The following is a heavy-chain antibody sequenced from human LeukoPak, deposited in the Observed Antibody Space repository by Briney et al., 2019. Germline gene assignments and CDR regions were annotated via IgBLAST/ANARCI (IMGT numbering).Heavy chain of an antibody. Sequence: PGGSLRLSCAASGFNFSNYWMIWVRQAPGKGLEWVANIKYDGSDKNYVDSVKGRFTISRDNAKNSLYLQMNSLRAEDTAVYYCAELGITMIGGVWGKGTTVTISS. J-gene: IGHJ6*04. CDR3: AELGITMIGGV. CDR1: GFNFSNYW. V-gene: IGHV3-7*01. D-gene: IGHD3-10*02. CDR2: IKYDGSDK.